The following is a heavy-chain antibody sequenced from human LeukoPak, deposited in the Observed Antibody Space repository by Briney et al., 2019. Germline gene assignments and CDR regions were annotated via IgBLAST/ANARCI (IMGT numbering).Heavy chain of an antibody. CDR1: GGSISSYY. D-gene: IGHD3-3*01. CDR3: ARYLLEWFSRYYYMDV. V-gene: IGHV4-59*01. CDR2: IYYSGST. J-gene: IGHJ6*03. Sequence: SETLSLTCTVSGGSISSYYWSWIRQPPGKGLEWIGYIYYSGSTNYNPSLKSRVTISVDTSKNQFSLKLSSVTAADTAVYYCARYLLEWFSRYYYMDVWGKGTTVTVSS.